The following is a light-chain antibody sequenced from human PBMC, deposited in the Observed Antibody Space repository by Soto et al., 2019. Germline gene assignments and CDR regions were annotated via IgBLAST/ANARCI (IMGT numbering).Light chain of an antibody. CDR3: QVWDTDSDPLWV. J-gene: IGLJ3*02. V-gene: IGLV3-21*02. CDR2: DDS. CDR1: KIGLRS. Sequence: SYELTQPPSVSVAPGQTATISCGGNKIGLRSVRWYQQRPGQAPVLVVYDDSDRPSGIPERFSGSNSGNTATLTITSVEAGDEADYYCQVWDTDSDPLWVFGGGTKLTVL.